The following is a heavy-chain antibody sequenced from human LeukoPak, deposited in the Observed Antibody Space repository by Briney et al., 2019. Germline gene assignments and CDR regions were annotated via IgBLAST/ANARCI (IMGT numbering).Heavy chain of an antibody. CDR3: ARGWELLYWYGMDV. Sequence: GGSLSLSCAASGFTFISYGMHGVRPAPGKGLEWVAVIWYDGSNKYYADSVKGRFTISRDNSKNTLYLQMNSLRAEDTAVYYCARGWELLYWYGMDVWGQGTTVTVSS. CDR2: IWYDGSNK. D-gene: IGHD1-26*01. CDR1: GFTFISYG. J-gene: IGHJ6*02. V-gene: IGHV3-33*01.